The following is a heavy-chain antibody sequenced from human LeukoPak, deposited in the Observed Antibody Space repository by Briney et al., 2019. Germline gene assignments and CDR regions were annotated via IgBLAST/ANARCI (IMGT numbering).Heavy chain of an antibody. D-gene: IGHD3-22*01. CDR3: ARANYYDISGYDY. Sequence: GGSLRLSCAASGFTFRSYEMNWVRQAPGKGLEWVSYITSSGNTIYYADSVKGRFTISRDNAKNSLYLQMNSLRAEDTAVYYCARANYYDISGYDYWGQGALVTVSS. CDR2: ITSSGNTI. J-gene: IGHJ4*02. V-gene: IGHV3-48*03. CDR1: GFTFRSYE.